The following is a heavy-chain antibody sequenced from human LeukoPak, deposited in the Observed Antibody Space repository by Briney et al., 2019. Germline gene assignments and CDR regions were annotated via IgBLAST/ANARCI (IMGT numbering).Heavy chain of an antibody. CDR1: GGSISSGSYY. V-gene: IGHV4-61*02. CDR3: ASPVVGATSWFDP. Sequence: PSQTLSLTCTVSGGSISSGSYYWSWIRQPAGKGLEWIGRIYTSGSTNYNPSLKSRVTISVDTSKNQFSLKLSSVTAADTAVYYCASPVVGATSWFDPWGQGTLVTVSS. CDR2: IYTSGST. J-gene: IGHJ5*02. D-gene: IGHD1-26*01.